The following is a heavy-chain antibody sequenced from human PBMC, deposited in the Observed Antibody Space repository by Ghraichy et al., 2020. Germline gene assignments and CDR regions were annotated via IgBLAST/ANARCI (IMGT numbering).Heavy chain of an antibody. CDR1: GGTFSSYA. V-gene: IGHV1-69*06. CDR2: IIPIFGTA. CDR3: ASQYSSSWVEYFQH. D-gene: IGHD6-13*01. Sequence: SVKVSCKASGGTFSSYAISWVRQAPGQGLEWMGGIIPIFGTANYAQKFQGRVTITADKSTSTAYMELSSLRSEDTAVYYCASQYSSSWVEYFQHWGQGTLVTVSS. J-gene: IGHJ1*01.